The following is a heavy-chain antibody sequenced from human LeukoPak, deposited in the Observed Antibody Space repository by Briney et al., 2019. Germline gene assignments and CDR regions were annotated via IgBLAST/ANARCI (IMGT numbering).Heavy chain of an antibody. CDR2: INGGGGRT. J-gene: IGHJ4*02. D-gene: IGHD3/OR15-3a*01. CDR1: GFTFSSYG. Sequence: GGTLRLSCVASGFTFSSYGMIWLRQAPGTGLEWVSGINGGGGRTEYADSLKGRFTISRDNSKNTLYLQMNSLRAEDTALYYCAKERTLELDCWGQGTLLTVSS. CDR3: AKERTLELDC. V-gene: IGHV3-23*01.